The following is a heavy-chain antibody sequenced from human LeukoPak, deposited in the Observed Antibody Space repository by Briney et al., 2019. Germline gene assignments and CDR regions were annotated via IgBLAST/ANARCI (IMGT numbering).Heavy chain of an antibody. CDR1: GFTFSSYS. Sequence: PGGSLRLSCAASGFTFSSYSMNWVRQAPGKGLEWVSSISSSSSYIYYADSVKGRFTISRDNAKNSLYLQMNSLRAEDTAVYYCARGERYNWNYDVLYDFDYWGQGTLVTVSS. CDR3: ARGERYNWNYDVLYDFDY. J-gene: IGHJ4*02. CDR2: ISSSSSYI. D-gene: IGHD1-7*01. V-gene: IGHV3-21*01.